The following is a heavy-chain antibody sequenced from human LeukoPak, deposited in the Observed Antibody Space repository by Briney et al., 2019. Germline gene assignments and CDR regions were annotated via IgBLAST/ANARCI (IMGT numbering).Heavy chain of an antibody. Sequence: SETLSLTCTVSGGSICSYYWSWIRQPPGKGLEWIGYIYYSGSTNYNPSLRSRVTISVDTSKNQFSLNLSSVTAADTAVYYCARSSQWPDTLFDYWGQGTLVTVSS. D-gene: IGHD6-19*01. CDR1: GGSICSYY. V-gene: IGHV4-59*01. CDR3: ARSSQWPDTLFDY. J-gene: IGHJ4*02. CDR2: IYYSGST.